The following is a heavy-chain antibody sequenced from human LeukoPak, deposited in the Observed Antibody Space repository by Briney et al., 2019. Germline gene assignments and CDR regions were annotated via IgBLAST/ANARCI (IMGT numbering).Heavy chain of an antibody. Sequence: GGSLRLSCAASGFTFITYAMTWVRQAPGKGLEWVSSISNSGGSTYYADSVRGRFTISRDNSKNTLFLQMSSLRAEDTAVYYCARDLSSAWGLTPWGQGTLVTVSS. D-gene: IGHD3-16*01. CDR1: GFTFITYA. J-gene: IGHJ5*02. CDR2: ISNSGGST. V-gene: IGHV3-23*01. CDR3: ARDLSSAWGLTP.